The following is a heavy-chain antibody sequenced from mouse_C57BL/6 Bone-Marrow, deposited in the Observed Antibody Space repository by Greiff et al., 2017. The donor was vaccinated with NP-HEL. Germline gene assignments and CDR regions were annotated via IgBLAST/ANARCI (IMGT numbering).Heavy chain of an antibody. V-gene: IGHV1-53*01. D-gene: IGHD1-1*01. CDR1: GYTFTSYW. CDR3: ARLSYYYGDHCYSMDY. CDR2: INPSNGGT. Sequence: PLPQPGTELVKPGASVKLSCKASGYTFTSYWMHWVKQRPGQGLEWIGNINPSNGGTNYNEKFKSKATLTVDKSSSTAYMQLSSLTSEDSAVYYCARLSYYYGDHCYSMDYWGQGPSVTVSS. J-gene: IGHJ4*01.